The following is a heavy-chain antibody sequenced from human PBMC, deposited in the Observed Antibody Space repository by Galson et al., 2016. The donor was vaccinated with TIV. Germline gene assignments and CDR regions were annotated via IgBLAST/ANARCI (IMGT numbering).Heavy chain of an antibody. CDR1: GYRFTNYW. D-gene: IGHD3/OR15-3a*01. CDR3: ARAFWTCNYFFYF. J-gene: IGHJ4*02. CDR2: IYPGDSET. Sequence: SGAEVKKSGESLKISCKGSGYRFTNYWIGWVRQMPGKGLEWVAIIYPGDSETRYSPSFQGQVTISADKSINTAFVQWSSLKASDTAMYYCARAFWTCNYFFYFWGQGTLVTVSS. V-gene: IGHV5-51*01.